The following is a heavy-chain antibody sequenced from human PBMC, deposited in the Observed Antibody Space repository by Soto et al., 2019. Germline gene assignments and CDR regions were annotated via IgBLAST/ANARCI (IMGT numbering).Heavy chain of an antibody. CDR1: GFTITYYG. CDR2: LSSDGISE. Sequence: QVQLVESGGGVVQPGGSLRLSCAASGFTITYYGMHWVRQAPGKGLEWVAALSSDGISEYYADSVKGRFSVSRDNIKNSMFLQISSLKGEDTAVYFCARNFAPQSQYNFDYWGQGTLVTVSS. D-gene: IGHD5-18*01. V-gene: IGHV3-33*01. J-gene: IGHJ4*02. CDR3: ARNFAPQSQYNFDY.